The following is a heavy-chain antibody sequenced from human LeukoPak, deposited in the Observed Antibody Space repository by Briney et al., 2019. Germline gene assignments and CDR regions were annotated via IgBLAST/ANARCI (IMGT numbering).Heavy chain of an antibody. V-gene: IGHV3-11*06. CDR3: ARGGFLYYDSSGYGDY. CDR2: ISSSSSYT. J-gene: IGHJ4*02. CDR1: GFTFSDYY. Sequence: GGSLRLSCTASGFTFSDYYMSWIRQAPGKGLEWVSCISSSSSYTNYADSVKGRFTISRDNAKNSLYLQMNSLRAEDTAVYYCARGGFLYYDSSGYGDYWGQGTLVTVSS. D-gene: IGHD3-22*01.